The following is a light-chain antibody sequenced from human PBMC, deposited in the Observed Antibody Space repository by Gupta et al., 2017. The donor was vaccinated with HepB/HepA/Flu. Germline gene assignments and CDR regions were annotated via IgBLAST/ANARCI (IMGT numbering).Light chain of an antibody. V-gene: IGLV3-21*04. CDR3: QVGDRSSDHVV. J-gene: IGLJ2*01. Sequence: SYVLTQPPSVSVAPGKTARITWGGNNIGSKSVNWYQQKPGKAPGLVIYYDSDRPAGIPERCSGANSGNTATVTSSRVEAGDEADYYCQVGDRSSDHVVFGGGTKLTVL. CDR1: NIGSKS. CDR2: YDS.